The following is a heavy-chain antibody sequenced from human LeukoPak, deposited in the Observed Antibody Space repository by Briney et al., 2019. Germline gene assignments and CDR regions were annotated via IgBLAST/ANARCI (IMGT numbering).Heavy chain of an antibody. CDR1: GGSISSGDYY. CDR3: AREGDYYDSSGLFDY. D-gene: IGHD3-22*01. J-gene: IGHJ4*02. Sequence: SETLSLTCTVSGGSISSGDYYWSWIRQPPGKGLEWIGYIYYSGSINYNPSLKSRVIISVDTSKNQFSLKLSSVTAADTAVYYCAREGDYYDSSGLFDYWGQGTLVTVSS. V-gene: IGHV4-61*08. CDR2: IYYSGSI.